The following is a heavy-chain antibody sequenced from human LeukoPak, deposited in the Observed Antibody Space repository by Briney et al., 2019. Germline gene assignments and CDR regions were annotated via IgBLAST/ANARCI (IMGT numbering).Heavy chain of an antibody. D-gene: IGHD4-17*01. V-gene: IGHV4-59*01. J-gene: IGHJ4*02. Sequence: SETLSLTCTVSGGSISSYYWSWIRQPPGTGLEWIGYIYYSGSTNYNPSLKSRVTISVDASKTQFSLKLSSVTAADTAVYYCARYRGGGHDYGDFDFDYWGQGTLVTVSS. CDR3: ARYRGGGHDYGDFDFDY. CDR2: IYYSGST. CDR1: GGSISSYY.